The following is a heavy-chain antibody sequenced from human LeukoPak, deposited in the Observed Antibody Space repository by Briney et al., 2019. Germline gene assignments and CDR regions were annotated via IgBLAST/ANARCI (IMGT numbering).Heavy chain of an antibody. V-gene: IGHV3-21*01. CDR1: GFTFSSYS. D-gene: IGHD1-26*01. Sequence: GGSLRLSCAASGFTFSSYSMNWGRQAPRKGLEWVSSISSSSSYIYYADSVKGRFTISRDNAKNSLYLQMNSLRAEDTAVYYCARDLRSPGAFDIWGQGTMVTVSS. J-gene: IGHJ3*02. CDR3: ARDLRSPGAFDI. CDR2: ISSSSSYI.